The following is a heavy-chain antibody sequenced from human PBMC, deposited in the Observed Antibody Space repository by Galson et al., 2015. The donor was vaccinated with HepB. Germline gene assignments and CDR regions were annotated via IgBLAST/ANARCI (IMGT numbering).Heavy chain of an antibody. V-gene: IGHV1-18*04. Sequence: SVTVSCKASGYTLTSYGISWVRQAPGQGLEWMGWISAYNGNTNYAQKLQGRVTMTTDTSTGTAYMELRSLRSDDTAVYYCAREALGYALPVPDDDTSYYFDYWGQGTLVTVSS. CDR3: AREALGYALPVPDDDTSYYFDY. J-gene: IGHJ4*02. CDR2: ISAYNGNT. D-gene: IGHD2-2*01. CDR1: GYTLTSYG.